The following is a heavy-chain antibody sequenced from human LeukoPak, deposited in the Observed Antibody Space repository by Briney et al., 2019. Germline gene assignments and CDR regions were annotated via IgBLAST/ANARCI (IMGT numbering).Heavy chain of an antibody. D-gene: IGHD6-13*01. CDR2: IWYDGSNK. J-gene: IGHJ6*02. CDR1: GFTFGSFG. CDR3: AKEWLYSRSWYALDV. V-gene: IGHV3-33*06. Sequence: GGSLRLSCAASGFTFGSFGMHWVRQAPGKGLEWLAIIWYDGSNKYYADSVKGRFTISRDNSENTLFLQMTSLRAEDTAVYYCAKEWLYSRSWYALDVWGQGTTVTVSS.